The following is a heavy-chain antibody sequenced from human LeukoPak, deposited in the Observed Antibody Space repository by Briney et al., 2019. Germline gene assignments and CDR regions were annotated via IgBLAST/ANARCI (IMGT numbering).Heavy chain of an antibody. CDR1: GGTFSSYA. Sequence: ASVKVSCKASGGTFSSYAISWVRQAPGQGLEWMGGIIPIFGTANYAQKFQGRVTITADESTSTAYMELSSLRSEDTAVYYCALRGDYDSSGYYYVRGGYFDYWGQGTLVTVSS. V-gene: IGHV1-69*13. CDR3: ALRGDYDSSGYYYVRGGYFDY. D-gene: IGHD3-22*01. CDR2: IIPIFGTA. J-gene: IGHJ4*02.